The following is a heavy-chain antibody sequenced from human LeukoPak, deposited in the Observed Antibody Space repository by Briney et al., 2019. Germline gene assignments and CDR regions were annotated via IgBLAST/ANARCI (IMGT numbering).Heavy chain of an antibody. D-gene: IGHD3-3*01. Sequence: GGSLRLSCAASGFTFSSYAMSWVRRAPGKGLEWVSTISGSGGTTYYVDSVKGRFTISRDNSKNTLYLQMNSLRAEDTAVYYCAKDERITIFGVAFNWFDPWGQGTLVTVSS. V-gene: IGHV3-23*01. CDR1: GFTFSSYA. J-gene: IGHJ5*02. CDR3: AKDERITIFGVAFNWFDP. CDR2: ISGSGGTT.